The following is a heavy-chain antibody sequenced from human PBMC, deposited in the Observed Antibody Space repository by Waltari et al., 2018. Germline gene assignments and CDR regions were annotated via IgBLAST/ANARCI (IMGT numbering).Heavy chain of an antibody. CDR2: ITRSGSRI. Sequence: EVQLVESGGGLVKPGGPLRLSCAASGFMFSLYNMNWVRQAPGKGREWVSSITRSGSRIYYAAWVKGRFTIARDNGKSSLYLQMNSLRAEDTAMYYCARDHASGGDSPPYWGQGTLVTVSS. J-gene: IGHJ4*02. V-gene: IGHV3-21*01. CDR3: ARDHASGGDSPPY. D-gene: IGHD2-21*02. CDR1: GFMFSLYN.